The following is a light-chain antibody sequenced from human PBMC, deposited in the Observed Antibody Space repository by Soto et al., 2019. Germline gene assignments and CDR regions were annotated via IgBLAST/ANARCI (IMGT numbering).Light chain of an antibody. J-gene: IGLJ2*01. Sequence: QLVLTQSPSASASLGASVKLTCTLSSGHINYAIAWHQQQSEKGPRYLMKLNSDGSHSKGDGIPDRFSGSSYGAERYLTISSLQCQDEADYYWQTWGSGIVVFGGGTKLTVI. CDR3: QTWGSGIVV. CDR1: SGHINYA. V-gene: IGLV4-69*01. CDR2: LNSDGSH.